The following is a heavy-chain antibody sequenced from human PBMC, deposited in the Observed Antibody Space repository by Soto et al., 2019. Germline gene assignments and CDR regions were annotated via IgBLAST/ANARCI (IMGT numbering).Heavy chain of an antibody. CDR1: GITFSSYA. Sequence: GGSLRLSCAASGITFSSYAMNWVRQAPGKGLEWVSVISGSGDSTYYADSMKGRFTISRDNSKNTLYLQMNSLRAEDTAVYYCALRGSGSYFRYWGQGTLVTVSS. CDR2: ISGSGDST. CDR3: ALRGSGSYFRY. V-gene: IGHV3-23*01. J-gene: IGHJ4*02. D-gene: IGHD1-26*01.